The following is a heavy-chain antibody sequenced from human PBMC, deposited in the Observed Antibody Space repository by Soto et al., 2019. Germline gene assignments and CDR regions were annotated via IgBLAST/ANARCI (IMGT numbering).Heavy chain of an antibody. V-gene: IGHV3-30*18. CDR1: GFTFSNYG. CDR3: AKDRGWNSGFDI. D-gene: IGHD1-26*01. J-gene: IGHJ3*02. Sequence: QVPLVESGGGVVQPGRSLRLSCAASGFTFSNYGMHWVRQAPGKGLGWVAVISYDGSNKYYGDSVKGRFTISRDNSKTTVYLQMNSLRAEDTAVYYCAKDRGWNSGFDIWGQGTMVTVSS. CDR2: ISYDGSNK.